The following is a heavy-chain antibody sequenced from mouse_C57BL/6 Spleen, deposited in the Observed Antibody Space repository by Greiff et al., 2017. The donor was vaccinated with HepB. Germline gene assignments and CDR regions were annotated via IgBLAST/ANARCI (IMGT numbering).Heavy chain of an antibody. CDR3: TTGDSAGHYYAMDY. J-gene: IGHJ4*01. V-gene: IGHV14-4*01. Sequence: EVQLQQSGAELVRPGASVKLSCTASGFNFKDDYMHWVKQRPEQGLEWIGWIDPENGDTEYASKFQGKATITADTSSNTAYLQLSSLTSDDTAVYYCTTGDSAGHYYAMDYWGQGTSVTVSS. CDR2: IDPENGDT. D-gene: IGHD3-2*02. CDR1: GFNFKDDY.